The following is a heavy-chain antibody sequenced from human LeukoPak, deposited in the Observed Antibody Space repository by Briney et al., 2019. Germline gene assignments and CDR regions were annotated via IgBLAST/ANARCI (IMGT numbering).Heavy chain of an antibody. Sequence: PSGTLSLTCAVSGGSISSSNWWSWVRQPPGKGLEWVGEVYPSGSTNYSPSPKSRVTISVDKSKNQFSLTLSSVTAADTAVYFCGTTEHDSGDYWGQGTLVTVSS. V-gene: IGHV4-4*02. CDR3: GTTEHDSGDY. CDR1: GGSISSSNW. CDR2: VYPSGST. J-gene: IGHJ4*02. D-gene: IGHD6-25*01.